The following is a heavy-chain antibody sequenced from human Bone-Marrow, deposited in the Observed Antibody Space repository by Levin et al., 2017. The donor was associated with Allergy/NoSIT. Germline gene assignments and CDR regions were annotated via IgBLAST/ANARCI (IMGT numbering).Heavy chain of an antibody. CDR1: GFTFSSYA. D-gene: IGHD1-26*01. J-gene: IGHJ4*02. Sequence: PGESLKISCAASGFTFSSYAMSWVRQAPGKGLEWVSAISGSGGSTYYADSVKGRFTISRDNSKNTLYLQMNSLRAEDTAVYYCAKDTSGSYFIFDYWGQGTLVTVSS. CDR3: AKDTSGSYFIFDY. CDR2: ISGSGGST. V-gene: IGHV3-23*01.